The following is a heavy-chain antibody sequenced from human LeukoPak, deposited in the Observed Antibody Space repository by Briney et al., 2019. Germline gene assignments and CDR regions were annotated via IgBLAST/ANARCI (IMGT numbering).Heavy chain of an antibody. J-gene: IGHJ5*02. D-gene: IGHD2-2*01. CDR2: INHSGST. Sequence: SETLSLTCAVYGGSFSGYYWSWIRPPPGKGLEWIGEINHSGSTNYNPSLKSRVTISVDTSKNQFSLKLSSVTAADTAVYYCARESCSSTSCYHSWFDPWGQGTLVTVSS. CDR1: GGSFSGYY. CDR3: ARESCSSTSCYHSWFDP. V-gene: IGHV4-34*01.